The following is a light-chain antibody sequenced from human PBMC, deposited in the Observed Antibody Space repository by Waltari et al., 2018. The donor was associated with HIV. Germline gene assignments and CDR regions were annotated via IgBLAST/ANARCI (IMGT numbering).Light chain of an antibody. CDR2: DVS. Sequence: QSALTQPASVSGSPGQSITISCTGTSSDIGTYNYVSWYQQHPGKAPKLMIYDVSNRPSGVSNRFSGSKSGNTGSLTISGLQAEDEADYYCSSYTSSSTPVVFGGGTKLTVL. J-gene: IGLJ2*01. V-gene: IGLV2-14*01. CDR3: SSYTSSSTPVV. CDR1: SSDIGTYNY.